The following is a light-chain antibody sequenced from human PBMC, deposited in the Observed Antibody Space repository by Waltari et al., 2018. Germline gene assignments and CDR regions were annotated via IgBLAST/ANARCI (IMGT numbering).Light chain of an antibody. J-gene: IGLJ1*01. CDR3: AAWDDSLSGFYV. CDR1: SSNIASNH. V-gene: IGLV1-47*01. CDR2: RNN. Sequence: QSVLTQPPSASGTPGQTATIPCSGRSSNIASNHASLYQQPPGTARKLLIYRNNQRPSGVPDRFSGSKSGTSASLAISGLRSEDEADYYCAAWDDSLSGFYVFGTGTKVTVL.